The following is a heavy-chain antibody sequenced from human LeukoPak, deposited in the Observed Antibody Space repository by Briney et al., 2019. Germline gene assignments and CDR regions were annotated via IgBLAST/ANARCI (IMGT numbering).Heavy chain of an antibody. Sequence: SETLSLTCTVSGGSISSYYWSWILQPPGKGLEWIRYVYYSRITNYNPCLKSRVTISVDTSKNQFSLKLSSVTAADTAVYYCARHRDCGGDCFSGAFDIWGQGTMVTVSS. V-gene: IGHV4-59*08. J-gene: IGHJ3*02. CDR3: ARHRDCGGDCFSGAFDI. D-gene: IGHD2-21*02. CDR2: VYYSRIT. CDR1: GGSISSYY.